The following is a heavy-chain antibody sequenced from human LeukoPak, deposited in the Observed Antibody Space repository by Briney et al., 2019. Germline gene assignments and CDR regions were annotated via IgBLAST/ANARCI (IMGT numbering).Heavy chain of an antibody. CDR2: IYYSGST. CDR3: ARGGVLRYFDWLLPPLNNWFDP. D-gene: IGHD3-9*01. Sequence: PSETLSLTCTVSGGSISSSSYYWGWIRQPPGKGLEWIGSIYYSGSTNYNPSLKSRVTISVDTSKNQFSLKLSSVTAADTAVYYCARGGVLRYFDWLLPPLNNWFDPWGQGTLVTVSS. V-gene: IGHV4-39*07. CDR1: GGSISSSSYY. J-gene: IGHJ5*02.